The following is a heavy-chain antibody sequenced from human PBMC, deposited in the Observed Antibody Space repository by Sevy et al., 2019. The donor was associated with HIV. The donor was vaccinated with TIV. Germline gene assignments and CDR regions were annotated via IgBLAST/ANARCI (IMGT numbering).Heavy chain of an antibody. CDR1: GFTFSSYW. V-gene: IGHV3-7*01. CDR2: IKQDGSEK. CDR3: ASSGGET. J-gene: IGHJ5*02. Sequence: GGSLRLSCAASGFTFSSYWLNWIRQAPGKGLEWVANIKQDGSEKYYVDSVKGRFTISRDNAKNSLYLEMNTLRAEDTAVYYCASSGGETWGQGTLVTVSS. D-gene: IGHD3-16*01.